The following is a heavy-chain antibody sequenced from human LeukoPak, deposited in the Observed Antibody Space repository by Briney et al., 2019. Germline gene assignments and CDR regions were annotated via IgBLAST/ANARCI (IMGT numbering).Heavy chain of an antibody. V-gene: IGHV3-11*06. CDR2: ISSSRSYT. CDR1: GFTFSDYY. J-gene: IGHJ4*02. Sequence: PGGSLRLSCAASGFTFSDYYMSWIRQAPGKGLEWVSHISSSRSYTNYADSVKGRFTTSRDNAKNSLYLGMNSLRVEDTAVYYCASGQGGKTYWGQGTLVTVSS. CDR3: ASGQGGKTY. D-gene: IGHD3-16*01.